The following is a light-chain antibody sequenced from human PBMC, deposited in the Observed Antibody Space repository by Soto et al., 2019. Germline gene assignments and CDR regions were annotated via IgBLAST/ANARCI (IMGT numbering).Light chain of an antibody. CDR1: SSNIGAGYD. CDR3: QSYDSSLSHAV. V-gene: IGLV1-40*01. J-gene: IGLJ7*01. CDR2: GNS. Sequence: QAVVTQPPSVSGAPGQRVTISCTGSSSNIGAGYDVHWYQQLPGTAPKLLIYGNSNRPSGVPDRFSGSKSGTSASLAITGFQDEDEADYYCQSYDSSLSHAVFGGGTQLTVL.